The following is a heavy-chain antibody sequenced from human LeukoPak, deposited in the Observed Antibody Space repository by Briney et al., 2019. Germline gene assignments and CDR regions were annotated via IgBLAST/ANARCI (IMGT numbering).Heavy chain of an antibody. V-gene: IGHV3-21*01. Sequence: GGSLRLSCAASGLTFSSYSMNWVRQAPGKGLEWVSSISSSSSYIYYADSVKGRFTISRDNAKNSLYLQMNSLRAEDTAVYYCARESPGGYSYGGDYFDYWGQGTLVTVSS. D-gene: IGHD5-18*01. CDR2: ISSSSSYI. CDR1: GLTFSSYS. J-gene: IGHJ4*02. CDR3: ARESPGGYSYGGDYFDY.